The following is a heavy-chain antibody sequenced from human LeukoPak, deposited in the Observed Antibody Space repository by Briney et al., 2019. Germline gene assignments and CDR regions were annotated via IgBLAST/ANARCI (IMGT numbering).Heavy chain of an antibody. Sequence: AGGSLILSCAASGFTFDDYAMHWVRQAPGKGLEWVSGISWNSGSIGYADSVKGRFTISRDNAKNSLYLQMNSLRAEDTALYYCAKRWGIAVAGLFDHWGQGTLVTVSS. V-gene: IGHV3-9*01. CDR1: GFTFDDYA. D-gene: IGHD6-19*01. CDR3: AKRWGIAVAGLFDH. J-gene: IGHJ4*02. CDR2: ISWNSGSI.